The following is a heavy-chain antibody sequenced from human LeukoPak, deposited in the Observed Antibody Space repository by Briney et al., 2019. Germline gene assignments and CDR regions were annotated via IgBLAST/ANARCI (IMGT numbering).Heavy chain of an antibody. Sequence: PSETLSLTCTVSGGSITRGDYWWSWVRQPPGKGLEWIGYIYPSGTTHYKTSLKSRLTISLDRSKNQFSLTLKSVTAADTAVYYCARHSGYERDWGQGTLVTVSS. CDR2: IYPSGTT. D-gene: IGHD5-12*01. V-gene: IGHV4-30-4*01. J-gene: IGHJ4*02. CDR1: GGSITRGDYW. CDR3: ARHSGYERD.